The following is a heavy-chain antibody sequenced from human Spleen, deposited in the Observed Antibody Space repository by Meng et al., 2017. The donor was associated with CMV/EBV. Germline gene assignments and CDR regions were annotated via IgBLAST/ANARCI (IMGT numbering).Heavy chain of an antibody. J-gene: IGHJ4*02. CDR1: GFTFSSYG. V-gene: IGHV3-30*02. D-gene: IGHD3-3*01. CDR2: IRYDGSNK. CDR3: AKEYYDFWSGGTYYFDY. Sequence: QVQLVESGGGVVQRGGSLRLSCAASGFTFSSYGMHWVRQAPGKGLEWVAFIRYDGSNKYYADSVKGRFTISRDNSKNTLYLQMNSLRAEDTAVYYCAKEYYDFWSGGTYYFDYWGQGTLVTVSS.